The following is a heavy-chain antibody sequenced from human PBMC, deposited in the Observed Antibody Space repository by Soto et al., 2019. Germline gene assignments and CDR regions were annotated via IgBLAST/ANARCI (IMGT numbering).Heavy chain of an antibody. Sequence: ASVKVSCKASGYTFTSYYMHWVRQAPGQGLEWMGIINPSGGSTSYAQKFQGRVTMTRDTSTSTVYMELSSLRSEDTAVYDCARDNWEQQLVRGITEGQPFQHWGQGTLVTVSS. CDR1: GYTFTSYY. CDR3: ARDNWEQQLVRGITEGQPFQH. CDR2: INPSGGST. J-gene: IGHJ1*01. V-gene: IGHV1-46*01. D-gene: IGHD6-13*01.